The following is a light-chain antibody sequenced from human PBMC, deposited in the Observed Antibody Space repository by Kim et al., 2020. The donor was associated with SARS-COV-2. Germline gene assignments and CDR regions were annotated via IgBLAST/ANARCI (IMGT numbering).Light chain of an antibody. CDR2: AAS. J-gene: IGKJ1*01. V-gene: IGKV1-27*01. Sequence: ASVGDRVTITCRASQGISNYLAWYQQKPGKVPKLLIFAASTLQSGVPSRFSGSGSGTDITHTIRSLRTEDVATNYCQEYNSSPWTFGQGTKV. CDR3: QEYNSSPWT. CDR1: QGISNY.